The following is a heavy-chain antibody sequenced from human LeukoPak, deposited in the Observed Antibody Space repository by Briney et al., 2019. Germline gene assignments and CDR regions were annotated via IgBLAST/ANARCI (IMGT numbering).Heavy chain of an antibody. CDR1: GYTFTNYD. Sequence: DSVKVSCKASGYTFTNYDIKWVRQATGHGLEWMGWMNPNSGNTGYAQKFQGRVTMTRNTSISTAYMELSSLISEDTAVYYCARVHGDYPLDYYYYMDVWGKGTTVTVSS. V-gene: IGHV1-8*01. D-gene: IGHD4-17*01. J-gene: IGHJ6*03. CDR2: MNPNSGNT. CDR3: ARVHGDYPLDYYYYMDV.